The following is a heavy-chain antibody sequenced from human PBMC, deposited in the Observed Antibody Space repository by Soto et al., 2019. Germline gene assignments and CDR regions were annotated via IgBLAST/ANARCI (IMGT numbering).Heavy chain of an antibody. Sequence: QVQLQESGPGLVKPSETLSLTCTVSGGSISSYYWSWIRQPPGKGLEWIGYIYYSGSTNYNPSLKSRVTISVDTSKNQFSLKLSSVTAADTAVYYCARSRNFVLSLHWYFDLWGRGTLVTVSS. CDR3: ARSRNFVLSLHWYFDL. J-gene: IGHJ2*01. CDR1: GGSISSYY. CDR2: IYYSGST. D-gene: IGHD6-6*01. V-gene: IGHV4-59*01.